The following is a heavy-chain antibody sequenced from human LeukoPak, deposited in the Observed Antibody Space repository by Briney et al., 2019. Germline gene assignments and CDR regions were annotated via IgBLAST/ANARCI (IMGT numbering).Heavy chain of an antibody. CDR2: ISGSGGGR. J-gene: IGHJ4*02. D-gene: IGHD3-10*01. Sequence: GGSLRLSCAASGVTISSYAMTWVRRAPGQGLEWVSVISGSGGGRYYADFVKGRFTISRDNSKNTLYLQMNSPRVEDTATYYCAKAYVSGSNGVYHFDYWGQGTLVTVSS. CDR3: AKAYVSGSNGVYHFDY. CDR1: GVTISSYA. V-gene: IGHV3-23*01.